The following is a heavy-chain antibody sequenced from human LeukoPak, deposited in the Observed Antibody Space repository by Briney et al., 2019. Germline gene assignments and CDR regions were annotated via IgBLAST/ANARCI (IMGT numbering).Heavy chain of an antibody. CDR2: ISYDGSNK. J-gene: IGHJ4*02. V-gene: IGHV3-30*18. CDR1: GFTFSSYG. Sequence: GGSLRLSCAASGFTFSSYGMHWVRQAPGKGLEWVAVISYDGSNKYYADSVKGRFTISRDNSKTTLYLQMNSLRAEDTAVYYCAKDQKLWFDYWGQRTLVTVSS. D-gene: IGHD3-10*01. CDR3: AKDQKLWFDY.